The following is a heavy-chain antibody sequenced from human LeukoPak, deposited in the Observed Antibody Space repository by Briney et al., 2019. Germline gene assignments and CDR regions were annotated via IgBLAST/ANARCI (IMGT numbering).Heavy chain of an antibody. J-gene: IGHJ4*02. CDR1: GYTFTSYD. D-gene: IGHD3-10*01. CDR2: MNPNSGNT. Sequence: ASVKVSCKASGYTFTSYDINWVRQATGQGLEWMGWMNPNSGNTGFAQKFQGRVTMTRNTSISTAYMELSSLRSEDTAVYYCARDAYYYGSGSYYLDYWGQGTLVPVSS. CDR3: ARDAYYYGSGSYYLDY. V-gene: IGHV1-8*01.